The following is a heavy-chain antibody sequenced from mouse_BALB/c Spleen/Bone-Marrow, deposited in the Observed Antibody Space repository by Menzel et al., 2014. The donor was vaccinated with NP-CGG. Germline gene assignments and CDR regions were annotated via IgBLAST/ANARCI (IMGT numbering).Heavy chain of an antibody. J-gene: IGHJ2*01. Sequence: GQGVESGGDLVKPGGSLKLSCAASGFTFSSYGMSWVRQTPDKRLEWVATISSGGSYTYYPDSVKGRFTISRDNAKNTLYLQMSSLKSEDTAMYYCATQNFDYWGQGTTLTVPS. CDR1: GFTFSSYG. CDR3: ATQNFDY. V-gene: IGHV5-6*01. CDR2: ISSGGSYT.